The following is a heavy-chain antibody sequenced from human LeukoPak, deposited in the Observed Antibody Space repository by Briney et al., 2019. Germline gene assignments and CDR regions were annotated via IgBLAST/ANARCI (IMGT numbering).Heavy chain of an antibody. CDR2: IYYSGST. CDR1: GGSISSYY. CDR3: ARATYYYGSGSYYFDY. V-gene: IGHV4-59*08. J-gene: IGHJ4*02. Sequence: SETLSLTCTVSGGSISSYYWSWIRQPPGKGLEWIGYIYYSGSTNYNPSLKSRVTISVDTSKNQFSLKLSSVTAADTAVYYCARATYYYGSGSYYFDYWGRGTLVTVSS. D-gene: IGHD3-10*01.